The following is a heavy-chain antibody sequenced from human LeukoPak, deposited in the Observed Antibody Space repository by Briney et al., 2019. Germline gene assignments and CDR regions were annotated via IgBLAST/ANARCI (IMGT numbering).Heavy chain of an antibody. CDR1: GGSISSYY. Sequence: SETLSLTCTVSGGSISSYYWSWIRQPPGKGLEWIGYIYYSGSTNYNPSLKSRVTISVDTSKNQFSLKLSSVTAADTAVYYCARVMGRAYGDTYYYYGMDVWGQGTTVTVSS. CDR2: IYYSGST. J-gene: IGHJ6*02. V-gene: IGHV4-59*01. CDR3: ARVMGRAYGDTYYYYGMDV. D-gene: IGHD4-17*01.